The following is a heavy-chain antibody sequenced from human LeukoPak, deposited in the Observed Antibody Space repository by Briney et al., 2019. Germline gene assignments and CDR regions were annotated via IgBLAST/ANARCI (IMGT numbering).Heavy chain of an antibody. Sequence: KTSETLSLTCTVSGASINSYYWTWIRQTPGKGQEWIGYIHYTGSTNYNPSLKSRVTISVDTSKGQFSLDLTSVTAADTAVYYCAGGPAVTTSEYWGQGTLVTVFS. D-gene: IGHD4-17*01. CDR1: GASINSYY. CDR2: IHYTGST. V-gene: IGHV4-59*01. J-gene: IGHJ4*02. CDR3: AGGPAVTTSEY.